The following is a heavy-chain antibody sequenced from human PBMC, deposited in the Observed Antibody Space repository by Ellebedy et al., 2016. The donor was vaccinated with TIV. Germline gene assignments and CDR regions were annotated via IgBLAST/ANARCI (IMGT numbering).Heavy chain of an antibody. CDR3: ALLAMIVVETRDALDI. V-gene: IGHV3-15*07. J-gene: IGHJ3*02. Sequence: GESLKISCAASGFIFSNAWMNWVRQAPGKGLEWVGRIKSKTDGVTIDYAAPVKGRFTISRDDSKNTLFLEMNSLKTEDTAVYYCALLAMIVVETRDALDIWGQGTMVTVSS. CDR1: GFIFSNAW. D-gene: IGHD3-22*01. CDR2: IKSKTDGVTI.